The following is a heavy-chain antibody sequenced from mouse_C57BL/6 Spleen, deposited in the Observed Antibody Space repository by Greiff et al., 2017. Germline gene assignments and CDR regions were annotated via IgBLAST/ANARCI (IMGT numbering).Heavy chain of an antibody. CDR3: ARLGGSSGWYFDV. Sequence: VQLQQPGAELVMPGASVKLSCKASGYTFTSYWMHWVKQRPGQGLEWIGEIDPSDSYTNYNQKFKGKSTLTVDKSSSTAYMQLSSLTSEDSAVYYCARLGGSSGWYFDVWGTGTTVTVSS. CDR2: IDPSDSYT. D-gene: IGHD1-1*01. J-gene: IGHJ1*03. V-gene: IGHV1-69*01. CDR1: GYTFTSYW.